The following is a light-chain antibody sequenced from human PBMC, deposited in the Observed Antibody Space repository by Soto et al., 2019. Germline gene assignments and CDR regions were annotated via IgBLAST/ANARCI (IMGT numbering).Light chain of an antibody. CDR3: QQYNNWPPIT. V-gene: IGKV1-5*01. CDR2: DAS. CDR1: QGISSW. Sequence: DIQMTQSPSTLSASVGDRVTITCRASQGISSWLAWYHQKPGQAPRLLIYDASSRDTGIPDRFSGGGSGTEFTLTISSLQSEDFAIYYCQQYNNWPPITFGQGTRLEIK. J-gene: IGKJ5*01.